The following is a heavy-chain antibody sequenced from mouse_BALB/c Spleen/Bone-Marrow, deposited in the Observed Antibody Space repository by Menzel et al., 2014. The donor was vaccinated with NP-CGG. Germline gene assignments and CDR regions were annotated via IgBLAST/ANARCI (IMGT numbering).Heavy chain of an antibody. V-gene: IGHV5-17*02. Sequence: EVKLMESGGGLVQPGGSRKLSCAASGLTFSSFGMHWVRRAPEKGLEWVAYISSGSSTIYYADTVMGLFTISRDNPKNTLFLHMTSLRSEDTAMYYCARSGSSSGYFDYWGQGTTLTVSS. CDR2: ISSGSSTI. D-gene: IGHD1-1*01. CDR1: GLTFSSFG. CDR3: ARSGSSSGYFDY. J-gene: IGHJ2*01.